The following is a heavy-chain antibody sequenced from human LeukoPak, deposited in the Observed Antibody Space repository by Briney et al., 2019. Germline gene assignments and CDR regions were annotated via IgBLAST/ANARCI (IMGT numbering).Heavy chain of an antibody. CDR1: GFTFSSYA. CDR2: ISCDGSNK. V-gene: IGHV3-30-3*01. J-gene: IGHJ3*02. Sequence: GGSLRLSRAASGFTFSSYAMHWVRQAPGKGLEWVAVISCDGSNKYYADSVKGRFPISRDNSKNTLYLQMNSLRAEDTAVYYCASLPHYSSPAFDIWGQGTMVTVSS. D-gene: IGHD6-13*01. CDR3: ASLPHYSSPAFDI.